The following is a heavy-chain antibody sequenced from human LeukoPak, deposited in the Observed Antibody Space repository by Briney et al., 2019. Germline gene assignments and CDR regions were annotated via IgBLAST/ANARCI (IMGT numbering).Heavy chain of an antibody. CDR1: ELTFHDYA. J-gene: IGHJ4*02. CDR3: AKESGKFDY. Sequence: GRSLRLSCVASELTFHDYAMPWVRQAPGKGLEWVSLISADGGSTFYAGYVRGRFSISRDNSKNSLYLQMNSLRTEDTGMYCCAKESGKFDYWGQGTLVAVSS. CDR2: ISADGGST. V-gene: IGHV3-43*02.